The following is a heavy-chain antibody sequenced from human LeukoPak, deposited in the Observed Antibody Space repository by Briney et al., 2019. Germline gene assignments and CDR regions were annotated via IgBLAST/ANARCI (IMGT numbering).Heavy chain of an antibody. CDR1: GGSISSYY. CDR3: ARPRGYFYSFDF. Sequence: SETLSLTCTVSGGSISSYYWSWIRQPPGKGLEWIGYIYYSGSTNYNPSLKSRVTISVDTSKNQFSLKLSSVTAADTAVYYCARPRGYFYSFDFWGQGTLVTVSS. D-gene: IGHD5-12*01. J-gene: IGHJ4*02. CDR2: IYYSGST. V-gene: IGHV4-59*01.